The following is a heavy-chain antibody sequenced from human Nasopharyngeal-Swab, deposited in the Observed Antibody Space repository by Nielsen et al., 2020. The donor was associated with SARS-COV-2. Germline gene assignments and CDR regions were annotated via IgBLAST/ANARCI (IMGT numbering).Heavy chain of an antibody. CDR1: GFTFSSYA. CDR2: ISGSGGST. Sequence: GGSLRLSCAASGFTFSSYAMSWVRQAPGKGLEWVSAISGSGGSTNYADSVKGRFTISRDNAKNSLYLQMNSLRAEDTAVYYCARGVMVQGVNGYYYGMDVWGQGTTVTVSS. V-gene: IGHV3-23*01. CDR3: ARGVMVQGVNGYYYGMDV. J-gene: IGHJ6*02. D-gene: IGHD3-10*01.